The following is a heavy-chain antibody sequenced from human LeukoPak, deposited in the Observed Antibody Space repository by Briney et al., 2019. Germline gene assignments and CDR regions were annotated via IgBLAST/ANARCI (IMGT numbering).Heavy chain of an antibody. CDR3: ARGFYYYDSSGYLDDY. J-gene: IGHJ4*02. Sequence: ASVKVSCKASGYTFTGYYMHWVRQAPGQGLEWMGIINPSGGSTSYAQKFQGRVTMTRDTSTSTVYMELSSLRSEDTAVYYCARGFYYYDSSGYLDDYWGQGTLVTVSS. CDR2: INPSGGST. D-gene: IGHD3-22*01. V-gene: IGHV1-46*01. CDR1: GYTFTGYY.